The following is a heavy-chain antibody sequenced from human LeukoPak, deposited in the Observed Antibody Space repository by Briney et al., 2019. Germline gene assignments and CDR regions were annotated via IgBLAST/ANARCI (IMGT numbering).Heavy chain of an antibody. CDR1: GGSFSGYY. J-gene: IGHJ4*02. Sequence: PSETLSLTCAVYGGSFSGYYWSWIRQPPGKGLEWIGEINHSGSTNYSPSLKSRVTISLDTSKNQFSLKLSSVTAADTAVYYCARAPGRPAAVFDYWGQGTLVTVSP. D-gene: IGHD2-2*01. CDR2: INHSGST. CDR3: ARAPGRPAAVFDY. V-gene: IGHV4-34*01.